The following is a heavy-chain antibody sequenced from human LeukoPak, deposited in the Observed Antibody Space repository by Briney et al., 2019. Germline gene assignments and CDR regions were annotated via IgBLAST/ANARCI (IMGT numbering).Heavy chain of an antibody. Sequence: GGSLRLSRAASGFTFSSYALHWVRQAPGKGLEYVSAISSNGGSTFYANSVKGRFTISRDNSKNTLYLQMGSLRTEDMAVYYCARVPAAMYYYYMDVWGKGTTVTVSS. CDR1: GFTFSSYA. CDR2: ISSNGGST. V-gene: IGHV3-64*01. D-gene: IGHD2-2*01. CDR3: ARVPAAMYYYYMDV. J-gene: IGHJ6*03.